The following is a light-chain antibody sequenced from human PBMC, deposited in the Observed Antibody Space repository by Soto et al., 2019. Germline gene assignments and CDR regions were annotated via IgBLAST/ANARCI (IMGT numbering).Light chain of an antibody. CDR3: QQYKSWPPIT. V-gene: IGKV3-15*01. Sequence: EILLTQSPASLSVSPGESATLSCRASQSLNTDLAWYQQKPGQAPRLLLYGASTRATGTPTRFSGSGSGTEFTLTISSLQSEDFAIYYCQQYKSWPPITFG. CDR2: GAS. CDR1: QSLNTD. J-gene: IGKJ5*01.